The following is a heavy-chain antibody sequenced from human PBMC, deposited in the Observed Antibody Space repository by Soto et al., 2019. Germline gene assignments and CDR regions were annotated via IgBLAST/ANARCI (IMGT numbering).Heavy chain of an antibody. CDR1: EYSFRIYW. D-gene: IGHD3-10*01. Sequence: PGESLKISCQAFEYSFRIYWISWVRQKPGGGLEWMGRVDPNDSFATYSPSFEGHVSISVDNSTNIVYLQWRSLRASDTATYYCARHQSGSGNSNFDFWGQGTPVTVS. CDR2: VDPNDSFA. V-gene: IGHV5-10-1*01. CDR3: ARHQSGSGNSNFDF. J-gene: IGHJ4*02.